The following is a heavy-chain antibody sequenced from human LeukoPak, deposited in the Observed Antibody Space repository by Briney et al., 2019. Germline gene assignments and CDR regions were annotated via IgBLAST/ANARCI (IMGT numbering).Heavy chain of an antibody. CDR2: IYYSGST. CDR3: ARAISDLYSSSWYYFDY. V-gene: IGHV4-30-4*08. J-gene: IGHJ4*02. CDR1: GGSISSGDYY. Sequence: SETLSLTCTVSGGSISSGDYYWSWIRQPPGRGLEWIGYIYYSGSTYYNPSLKSRVTISVDTSKDQFSLKLSSVTAADTAVYYCARAISDLYSSSWYYFDYWGQGTLVTVSS. D-gene: IGHD6-13*01.